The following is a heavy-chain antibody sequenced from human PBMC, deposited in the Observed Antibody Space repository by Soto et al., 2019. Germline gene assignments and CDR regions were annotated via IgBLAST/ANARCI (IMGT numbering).Heavy chain of an antibody. CDR2: TYYSGTT. CDR3: ALFCSGGSCYRTAFWYFDL. J-gene: IGHJ2*01. D-gene: IGHD2-15*01. V-gene: IGHV4-39*01. CDR1: GGSLSSDRYY. Sequence: QLQLQESGPGLLKPSETLSLTCTVSGGSLSSDRYYWGWIRQPPGKGLEWIGSTYYSGTTYYNPSLTSGVTISVDTTGNQFSLRLSSVTAADTAVYYCALFCSGGSCYRTAFWYFDLWGRGTLVTVSS.